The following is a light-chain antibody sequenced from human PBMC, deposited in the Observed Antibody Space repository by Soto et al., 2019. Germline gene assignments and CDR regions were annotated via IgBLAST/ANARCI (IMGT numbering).Light chain of an antibody. V-gene: IGKV3D-15*01. Sequence: EIVLTRSPVTLALSPGEIATLSWRASQIVSNNYLAWYQQKPGQAPRLLIYGASTRATGIPDRFSGSGSGTEFTLTISSLQSEDFAVYYCQKYNYWPQNFGQGTRLEIK. CDR1: QIVSNN. CDR2: GAS. J-gene: IGKJ5*01. CDR3: QKYNYWPQN.